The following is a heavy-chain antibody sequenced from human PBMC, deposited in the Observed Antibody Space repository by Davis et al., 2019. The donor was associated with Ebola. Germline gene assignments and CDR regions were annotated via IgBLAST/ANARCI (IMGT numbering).Heavy chain of an antibody. J-gene: IGHJ4*02. V-gene: IGHV1-58*02. D-gene: IGHD3-3*01. CDR2: IVVGSGNT. CDR1: GFTFTSSA. Sequence: SVTVSCKASGFTFTSSAMQWVRQSRGQRLEWIGWIVVGSGNTNYAQKFQERVTITRDMSTSTAYMELSSLRSEDTAVYYCATGVITIFGVEQDYWGQGTLVTVSS. CDR3: ATGVITIFGVEQDY.